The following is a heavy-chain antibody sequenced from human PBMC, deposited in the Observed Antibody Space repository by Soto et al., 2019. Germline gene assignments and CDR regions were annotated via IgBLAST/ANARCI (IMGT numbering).Heavy chain of an antibody. CDR1: GGTFSSYT. CDR2: IIPILGIA. V-gene: IGHV1-69*02. Sequence: QVQLVQSGAEVKKPGSSVKVSCKASGGTFSSYTISWVRQAPGQGLEWMGRIIPILGIANYAQKFQGRVTITADKSTSTAYMELSSLRSEDTAVYYCARSDGSGSYSRPLDYWGQGTLVTVSS. D-gene: IGHD3-10*01. J-gene: IGHJ4*02. CDR3: ARSDGSGSYSRPLDY.